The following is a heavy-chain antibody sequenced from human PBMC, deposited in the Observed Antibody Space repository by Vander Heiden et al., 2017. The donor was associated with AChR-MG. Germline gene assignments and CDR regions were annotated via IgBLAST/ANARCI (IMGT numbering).Heavy chain of an antibody. Sequence: QVQLVDSGGGVVQPGRSLRLLRAAAGFTFSTYGMHWVRQAPGKGLEWVAVISYDGSNKYYADSVKGRFTISRDNSKNTLYLQMNSLRAEDTAVYYCTKDLVEYSSSSGALDIWGQGTMVTVSS. V-gene: IGHV3-30*18. CDR1: GFTFSTYG. J-gene: IGHJ3*02. CDR3: TKDLVEYSSSSGALDI. CDR2: ISYDGSNK. D-gene: IGHD6-6*01.